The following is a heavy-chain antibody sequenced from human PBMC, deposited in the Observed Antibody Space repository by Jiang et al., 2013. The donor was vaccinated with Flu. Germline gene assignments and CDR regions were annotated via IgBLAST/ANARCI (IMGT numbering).Heavy chain of an antibody. CDR1: GFTFRTYW. CDR3: ASGEYSLGLYYFDY. Sequence: VQLVESGGGLVQPGGSLRLSCAASGFTFRTYWMYWVRQAPGKGLVWVSRINSDGSSTNYADSVKGRFTISRDNAKNTLYLQMNSLRAEDTAVYYCASGEYSLGLYYFDYWGQGTLVTVSS. D-gene: IGHD4-11*01. V-gene: IGHV3-74*01. J-gene: IGHJ4*02. CDR2: INSDGSST.